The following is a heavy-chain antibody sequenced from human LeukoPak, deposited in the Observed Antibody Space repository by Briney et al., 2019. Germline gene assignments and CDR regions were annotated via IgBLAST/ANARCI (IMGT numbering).Heavy chain of an antibody. Sequence: GASVKVSCKASGYTFTSYYMHWVRQAPGQRLEWMGVINPSGGSTSYARKFQGRVTMTSDTSTSTVYLELSSLRFEDTAVYYCARVYNSGWPLDYWGQGTLVTVSS. CDR3: ARVYNSGWPLDY. CDR1: GYTFTSYY. CDR2: INPSGGST. D-gene: IGHD6-19*01. V-gene: IGHV1-46*01. J-gene: IGHJ4*02.